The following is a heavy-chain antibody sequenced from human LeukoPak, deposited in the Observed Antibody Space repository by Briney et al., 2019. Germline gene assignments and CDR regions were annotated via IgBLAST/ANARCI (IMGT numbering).Heavy chain of an antibody. V-gene: IGHV3-7*01. CDR3: ARDLTTVVTNYYYYYMDV. D-gene: IGHD4-23*01. Sequence: GGSLRLSCAASGFTFSSYWMSWVRQAPGKGLEWVANIKQDGSEKYYVDSVKGRFTISRDNAKNSLYLQMNSLRAEDTAVYYCARDLTTVVTNYYYYYMDVWGKGTTVTVSS. J-gene: IGHJ6*03. CDR1: GFTFSSYW. CDR2: IKQDGSEK.